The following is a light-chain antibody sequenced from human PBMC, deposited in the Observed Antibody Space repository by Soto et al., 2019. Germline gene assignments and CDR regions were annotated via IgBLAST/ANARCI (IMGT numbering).Light chain of an antibody. CDR2: EVS. J-gene: IGLJ1*01. CDR3: SSYTSSSTYV. Sequence: QSALTQPASVSGSPGQSITISCTGTSSYIRGYDYVSWYQQHPGKAPKLMIYEVSNRPSGVSHRFSGSKSGNTASLTISGLQADAEGDYYCSSYTSSSTYVFGTGTKLTVL. CDR1: SSYIRGYDY. V-gene: IGLV2-14*01.